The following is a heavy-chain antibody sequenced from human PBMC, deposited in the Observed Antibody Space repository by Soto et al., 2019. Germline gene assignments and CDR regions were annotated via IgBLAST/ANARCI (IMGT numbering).Heavy chain of an antibody. CDR3: ARGRQGGWSSSWYFWFNP. CDR1: GGSFSGYY. Sequence: QVQLQQWGAGLLKPSETLSLTCAVYGGSFSGYYWSWIRQPPGKGLEWIGEINHSGSTNYNPSLRSRVTISVDTSKNQFSLKLSSVTAADTAVYYCARGRQGGWSSSWYFWFNPWGQGTLVTVSS. CDR2: INHSGST. J-gene: IGHJ5*02. D-gene: IGHD6-13*01. V-gene: IGHV4-34*01.